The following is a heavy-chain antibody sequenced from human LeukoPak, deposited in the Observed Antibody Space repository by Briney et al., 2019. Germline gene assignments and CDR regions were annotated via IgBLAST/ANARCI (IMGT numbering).Heavy chain of an antibody. V-gene: IGHV4-31*03. Sequence: PSESLSLTCTVSGGSISSGAYYWTWIRQHPGKGLEWIGYTHYSGSTYYNPSLKSRVTISVDTSKNQFSLKLSSMTAADTAVYYCARAVLYYYYGMDVWGQGTTVNVSS. D-gene: IGHD1-14*01. CDR2: THYSGST. CDR3: ARAVLYYYYGMDV. J-gene: IGHJ6*02. CDR1: GGSISSGAYY.